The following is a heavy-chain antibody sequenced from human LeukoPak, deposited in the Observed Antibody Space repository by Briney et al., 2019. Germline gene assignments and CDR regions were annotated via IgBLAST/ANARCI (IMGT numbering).Heavy chain of an antibody. J-gene: IGHJ4*02. V-gene: IGHV3-23*01. Sequence: PGGSLRLSYAASGFTFSSYAMSWVRQAPGKGLEWVSAISGSGGSTYYADSVKGRFTISRDNSKNTLYLQMNSLRAEDTAVYYCAKFPPLGYCSGGSCYSWGQGTLVTVSS. CDR3: AKFPPLGYCSGGSCYS. CDR1: GFTFSSYA. D-gene: IGHD2-15*01. CDR2: ISGSGGST.